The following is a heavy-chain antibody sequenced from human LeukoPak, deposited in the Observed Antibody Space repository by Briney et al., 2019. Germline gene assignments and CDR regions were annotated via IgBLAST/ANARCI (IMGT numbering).Heavy chain of an antibody. J-gene: IGHJ4*02. V-gene: IGHV3-23*01. CDR2: ISGSGGGT. D-gene: IGHD6-13*01. CDR1: GVTFSSYV. CDR3: AKDRDSSSWYPLYYYFDY. Sequence: PGGSLRLSCEASGVTFSSYVMSWVRQAPGKGPEWVSGISGSGGGTYYADSVKGRFTISRDNSKNTLYLQMNSLRAEDTAVYYCAKDRDSSSWYPLYYYFDYWGQGTLVTVSS.